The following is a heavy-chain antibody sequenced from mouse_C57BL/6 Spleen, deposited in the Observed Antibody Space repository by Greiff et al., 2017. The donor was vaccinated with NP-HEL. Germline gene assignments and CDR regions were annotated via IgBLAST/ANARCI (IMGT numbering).Heavy chain of an antibody. CDR1: GYSITSGYY. V-gene: IGHV3-6*01. CDR3: ARGGGYGSTYYAMDY. J-gene: IGHJ4*01. Sequence: EESGPGLVKPSQSLSLTCSVTGYSITSGYYWNWIRQFPGNKLEWMGYISYDGSNNYNPSLKNRISITRDTSKNQFFLKLNSVTTEDTATYYCARGGGYGSTYYAMDYWGQGTSVTVSS. D-gene: IGHD1-1*01. CDR2: ISYDGSN.